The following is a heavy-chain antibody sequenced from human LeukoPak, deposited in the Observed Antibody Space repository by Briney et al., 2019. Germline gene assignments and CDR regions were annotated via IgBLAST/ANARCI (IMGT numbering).Heavy chain of an antibody. D-gene: IGHD3-3*01. CDR1: GGTFSSYA. V-gene: IGHV1-69*13. J-gene: IGHJ5*02. CDR3: ARGFEAIFGVVIITSSYNRFDP. Sequence: SVKVSCKASGGTFSSYAISWVRQAPGQGLEWMGGIIPIFGTANYAQKFQGRVTITADESTSTAYMELSSLRSEDTAVYYCARGFEAIFGVVIITSSYNRFDPWGQGTLVTVSS. CDR2: IIPIFGTA.